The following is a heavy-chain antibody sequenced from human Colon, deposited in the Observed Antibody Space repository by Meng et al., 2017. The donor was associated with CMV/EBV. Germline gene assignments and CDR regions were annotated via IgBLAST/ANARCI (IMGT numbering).Heavy chain of an antibody. D-gene: IGHD2-2*01. CDR3: ASGSTGFYYGMAV. J-gene: IGHJ6*02. CDR2: ISSSSSYI. Sequence: GESLKISCAASGFTFSSYSMNWVRQAPGKGLEWVSSISSSSSYIYYADSVKGRFTISRDNAKNSLYLQMNSLRAEDTAVYYCASGSTGFYYGMAVWGQGTTVTVSS. CDR1: GFTFSSYS. V-gene: IGHV3-21*01.